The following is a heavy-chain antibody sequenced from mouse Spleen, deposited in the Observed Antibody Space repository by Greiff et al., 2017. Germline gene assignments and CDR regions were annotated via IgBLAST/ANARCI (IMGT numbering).Heavy chain of an antibody. V-gene: IGHV14-2*01. CDR3: ARSRWLLRTMDY. Sequence: EVMLVESGAELVKPGASVKLSCTASGFNITDYYMHWVKQRTEQGLEWIGRIDPEDGETKYAPKFQGKATITADTSSNTAYLQLSSLTSEDTAVYYCARSRWLLRTMDYWGQGTSVTVSS. CDR1: GFNITDYY. CDR2: IDPEDGET. D-gene: IGHD2-3*01. J-gene: IGHJ4*01.